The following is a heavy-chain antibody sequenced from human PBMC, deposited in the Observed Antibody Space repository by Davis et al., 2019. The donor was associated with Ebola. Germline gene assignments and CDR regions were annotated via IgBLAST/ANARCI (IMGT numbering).Heavy chain of an antibody. J-gene: IGHJ4*02. CDR3: ARDPSYIWTTVTTTSYFDY. CDR2: ISSSSSYI. Sequence: GESLKISCAASGFTFSSYWMTWVRQAPGKGLEWVSSISSSSSYIYYADSVKGRFTISRDNAKNSLYLQMNSLRAEDTAVYYCARDPSYIWTTVTTTSYFDYWGQGTLVTVSS. V-gene: IGHV3-21*01. D-gene: IGHD4-17*01. CDR1: GFTFSSYW.